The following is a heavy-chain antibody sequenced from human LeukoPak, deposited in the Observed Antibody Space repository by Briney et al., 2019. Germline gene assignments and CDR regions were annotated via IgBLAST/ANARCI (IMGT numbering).Heavy chain of an antibody. Sequence: ASVKVSCKASGYTFTNYAMHWVRQAPGQRLEWMGRISGGSGDTKYSQKFQGRVTITRDTSASTAYMELSSLRSEDTAVYYCAREGAITMIVVVTPPDYYGMDVWGQGTTVTVSS. CDR1: GYTFTNYA. J-gene: IGHJ6*02. V-gene: IGHV1-3*01. CDR2: ISGGSGDT. CDR3: AREGAITMIVVVTPPDYYGMDV. D-gene: IGHD3-22*01.